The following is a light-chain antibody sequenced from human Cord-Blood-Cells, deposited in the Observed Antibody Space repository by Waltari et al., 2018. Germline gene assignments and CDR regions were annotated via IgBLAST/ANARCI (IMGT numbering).Light chain of an antibody. CDR1: QSVSSY. CDR2: DAS. V-gene: IGKV3-11*01. J-gene: IGKJ1*01. Sequence: EIVLTQSPATLSLSLGESDTLSCRASQSVSSYLACYQQKPGQAPRLLIYDASNRATGIPARFSGSGSGTDFTLTISSLEPEDFAVYYCQQRSNWPPWTFGQGTKVEIK. CDR3: QQRSNWPPWT.